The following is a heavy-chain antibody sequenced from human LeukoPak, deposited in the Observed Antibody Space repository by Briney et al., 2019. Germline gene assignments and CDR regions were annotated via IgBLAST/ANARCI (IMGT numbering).Heavy chain of an antibody. CDR2: ISSSSSYI. CDR1: GFTFSSYS. CDR3: ARAEKYIGTIYFDY. V-gene: IGHV3-21*01. Sequence: PGGSLRLSCAASGFTFSSYSMNWVRQAPGKGLEWVSSISSSSSYIYYADSVKGRFTISRDNAKNSLYLQMNSLRAEDTAVYYCARAEKYIGTIYFDYWGQGTLVTVSS. J-gene: IGHJ4*02. D-gene: IGHD5-18*01.